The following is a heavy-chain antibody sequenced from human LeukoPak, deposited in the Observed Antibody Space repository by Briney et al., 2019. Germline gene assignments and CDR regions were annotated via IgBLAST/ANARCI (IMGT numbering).Heavy chain of an antibody. J-gene: IGHJ6*04. D-gene: IGHD5-18*01. Sequence: KSSETLSLTCTVSGGSISSYYWSWIRQPPGKGLEWLGYIYYSGSTNYNPSLKSRVTISVDTSKNQFSLKLSSVTAADTAVYYCARDRYSYGHNNYYYYGMDVWGKGTTVTVSS. CDR3: ARDRYSYGHNNYYYYGMDV. CDR2: IYYSGST. CDR1: GGSISSYY. V-gene: IGHV4-59*01.